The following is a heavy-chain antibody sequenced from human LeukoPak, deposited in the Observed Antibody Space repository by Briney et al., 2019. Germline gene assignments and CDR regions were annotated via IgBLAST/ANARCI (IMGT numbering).Heavy chain of an antibody. CDR2: ISAYNGNT. D-gene: IGHD3-9*01. CDR3: ARERKSSYDTLTGYYKSDAFDI. CDR1: GYSLITYG. J-gene: IGHJ3*02. Sequence: GASVKVSCKAAGYSLITYGISWVRQAPGQGLEWMGWISAYNGNTNYAQKLQGRVTVTTDTSTYTAFMELRSLRSDDTAVYYCARERKSSYDTLTGYYKSDAFDIWGQGTMVTVSS. V-gene: IGHV1-18*01.